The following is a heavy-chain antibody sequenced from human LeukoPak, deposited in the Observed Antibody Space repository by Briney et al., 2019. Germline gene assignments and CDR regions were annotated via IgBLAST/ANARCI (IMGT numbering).Heavy chain of an antibody. Sequence: GGSLRLSCAASGVTFSRNAMSWVRQAPGKGLEWVSSISGNGGSTYYADSVKGRFTISRDKSKNTLYLQMNSLRAEDTALYYCAKAFFAPLEPSYFDYWGQGTLVTVSS. V-gene: IGHV3-23*01. CDR1: GVTFSRNA. CDR3: AKAFFAPLEPSYFDY. D-gene: IGHD2/OR15-2a*01. CDR2: ISGNGGST. J-gene: IGHJ4*02.